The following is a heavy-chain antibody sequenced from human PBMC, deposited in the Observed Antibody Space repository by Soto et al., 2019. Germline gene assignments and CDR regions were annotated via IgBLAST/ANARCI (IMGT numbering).Heavy chain of an antibody. D-gene: IGHD3-10*01. CDR1: GGSISSGGYY. CDR3: ARDGRSTMVRGVIRGHYYDY. J-gene: IGHJ4*02. CDR2: IYYSGST. Sequence: TLSLTCTVSGGSISSGGYYWSWIRQHPGKGLEWIGYIYYSGSTYYNPSLKSRVTISVDTSKNQFSLKLSSVTAADTAVYYCARDGRSTMVRGVIRGHYYDYWGQGTLVTVSS. V-gene: IGHV4-31*03.